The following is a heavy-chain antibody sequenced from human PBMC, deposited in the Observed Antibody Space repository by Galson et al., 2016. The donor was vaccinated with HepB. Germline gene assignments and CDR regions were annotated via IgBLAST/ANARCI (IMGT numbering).Heavy chain of an antibody. CDR1: GGPFSNYG. V-gene: IGHV1-69*13. CDR3: ARDTTRLGYCSSTKCYCDFDY. Sequence: SVKVSCKASGGPFSNYGINWVRQAPGQGLEWMGGIIPIFNTANYAQKFQGRVTITADESTNTAYMELSSLRSEDTAGYYCARDTTRLGYCSSTKCYCDFDYWGHGTLVTVSS. D-gene: IGHD2-2*01. J-gene: IGHJ4*01. CDR2: IIPIFNTA.